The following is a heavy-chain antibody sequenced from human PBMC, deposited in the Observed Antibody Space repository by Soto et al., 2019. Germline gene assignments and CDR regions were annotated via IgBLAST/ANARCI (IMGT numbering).Heavy chain of an antibody. J-gene: IGHJ4*02. CDR3: AKNYYFDS. Sequence: GGSLRLSCAASGFTFTTAWISWARQAPGKGLEWVSSINTDGSTYYTDSVKGRFIISRDNSRNTLYLQMNNLRAEDTAIYYCAKNYYFDSWGQGTLVTVSS. CDR1: GFTFTTAW. CDR2: INTDGST. V-gene: IGHV3-53*01.